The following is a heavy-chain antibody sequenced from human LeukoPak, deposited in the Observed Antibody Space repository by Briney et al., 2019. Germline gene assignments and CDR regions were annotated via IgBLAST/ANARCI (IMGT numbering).Heavy chain of an antibody. CDR1: GFTVSSNY. D-gene: IGHD4-11*01. V-gene: IGHV3-53*01. CDR3: ASRATVTTDRFWFDP. Sequence: GGSLRLSCAASGFTVSSNYMSWVRQTPGKGLEWVSVIYSGGSTYYADSVKGRFAISRDDSKNTLYLQMNSLRAEDTAVYYCASRATVTTDRFWFDPWGQGTLVTVSS. J-gene: IGHJ5*02. CDR2: IYSGGST.